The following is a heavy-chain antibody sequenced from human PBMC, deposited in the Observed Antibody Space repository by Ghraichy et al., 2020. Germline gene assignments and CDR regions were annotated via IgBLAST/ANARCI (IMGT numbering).Heavy chain of an antibody. CDR2: TIYDGSYT. D-gene: IGHD2-8*01. CDR1: GFTFSTYG. CDR3: ARRGCIYGVCIDTFDI. V-gene: IGHV3-33*05. Sequence: GGSLRLSCAASGFTFSTYGMHWVRQAPGKGLEWVALTIYDGSYTYYGDSVRGRFTISRDNSKNTLYLEMNSLRAEDTAVYYCARRGCIYGVCIDTFDIWGQGTMVTVSS. J-gene: IGHJ3*02.